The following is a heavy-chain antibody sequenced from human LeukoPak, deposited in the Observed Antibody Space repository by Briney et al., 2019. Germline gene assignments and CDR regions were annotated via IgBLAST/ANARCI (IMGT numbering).Heavy chain of an antibody. D-gene: IGHD4-17*01. Sequence: GGSLRLSCAASGFTFTNYALIWVRQAPGKGLEWVSAISGRGTVYADAVKGRFTVSRDNSKNTPYLQMNSLRAEDTAVYYCARDPNGDHIGAFDFRGQGTMVTVSS. CDR3: ARDPNGDHIGAFDF. CDR2: ISGRGT. J-gene: IGHJ3*01. CDR1: GFTFTNYA. V-gene: IGHV3-23*01.